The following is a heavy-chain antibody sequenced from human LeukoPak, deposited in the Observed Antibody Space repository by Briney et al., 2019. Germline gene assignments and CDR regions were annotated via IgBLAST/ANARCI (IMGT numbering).Heavy chain of an antibody. CDR2: INPNSGGT. CDR3: AALVDDYGDYGDVPSFDY. CDR1: GYTFTGYY. Sequence: ASVKVSCKASGYTFTGYYMHWVRQAPGQGLEWMGWINPNSGGTNYAQKFQGRVTMTRDTSISTAYMELSRLRSDDTAVYYCAALVDDYGDYGDVPSFDYWGQGTLATVSS. V-gene: IGHV1-2*02. J-gene: IGHJ4*02. D-gene: IGHD4-17*01.